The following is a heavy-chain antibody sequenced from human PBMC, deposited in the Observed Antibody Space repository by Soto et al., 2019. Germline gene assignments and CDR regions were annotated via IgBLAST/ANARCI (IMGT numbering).Heavy chain of an antibody. Sequence: QVQLVQSGAEVKKPGCSVKVSCKASGDAFTNYIFDWVRQDPGQGLEWMGGIIPMFGTPKYAQTFQDRVTISADVSTGTAYLELTSLRVDDTAVYYCARGRDQPPVGLYFDSWGEGTRVTVSS. CDR1: GDAFTNYI. J-gene: IGHJ4*02. CDR3: ARGRDQPPVGLYFDS. V-gene: IGHV1-69*01. D-gene: IGHD1-26*01. CDR2: IIPMFGTP.